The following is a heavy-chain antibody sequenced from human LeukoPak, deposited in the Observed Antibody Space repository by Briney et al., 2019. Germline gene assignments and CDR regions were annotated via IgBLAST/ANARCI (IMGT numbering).Heavy chain of an antibody. D-gene: IGHD6-19*01. CDR3: AKDHLPGIVVADRDY. CDR2: ISSSSSTI. J-gene: IGHJ4*02. V-gene: IGHV3-11*01. Sequence: GGSLRLSCAASGFTFSDYYMSWIRQAPGKGLEWVSYISSSSSTIYYADSVKGRFTISRDNAKNSLYLQINSLRAEDTAVYYCAKDHLPGIVVADRDYWGQGTLVTVSS. CDR1: GFTFSDYY.